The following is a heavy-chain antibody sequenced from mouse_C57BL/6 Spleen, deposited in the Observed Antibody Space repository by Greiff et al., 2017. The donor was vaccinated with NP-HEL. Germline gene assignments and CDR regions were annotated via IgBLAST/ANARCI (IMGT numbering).Heavy chain of an antibody. CDR3: ARDYYDYDYWYFDV. CDR2: ISSGSSTI. Sequence: DVKLQESGGGLVKPGGSLKLSCAASGFTFSDYGMHWVRQAPEKGLEWVAYISSGSSTIYYADTVKGRFTISRDNAKNTLFLQMTSLRSEDTAMYYCARDYYDYDYWYFDVWGTGTTVTVSS. D-gene: IGHD2-4*01. J-gene: IGHJ1*03. CDR1: GFTFSDYG. V-gene: IGHV5-17*01.